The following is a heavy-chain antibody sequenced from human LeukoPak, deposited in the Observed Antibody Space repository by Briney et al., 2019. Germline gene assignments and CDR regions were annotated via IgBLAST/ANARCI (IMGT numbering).Heavy chain of an antibody. CDR2: VSSGASST. Sequence: PGGSLRLSCAASGFTFSTYAMSWVRQAPGKRLEWISAVSSGASSTYYADSVRSRFTISRDNSKNTPYLQMNSLSADDTAVYYCAKDARGSEGFWGQGTLVTVSS. CDR1: GFTFSTYA. CDR3: AKDARGSEGF. D-gene: IGHD3-10*01. J-gene: IGHJ4*02. V-gene: IGHV3-23*01.